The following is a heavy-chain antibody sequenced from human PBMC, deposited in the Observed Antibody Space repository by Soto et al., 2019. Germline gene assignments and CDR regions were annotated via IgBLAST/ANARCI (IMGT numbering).Heavy chain of an antibody. D-gene: IGHD2-2*01. V-gene: IGHV3-23*01. J-gene: IGHJ4*02. CDR1: GVTLKKHA. CDR2: IGSDR. CDR3: VSWVSTNLDY. Sequence: EVQLLESGGGLVQPGGSLTLSCAGSGVTLKKHAMSWVRQAPGKGLEWVSTIGSDRHYADSVKGRFTISRDNSRDTLDLHMSSLTADDTALYYCVSWVSTNLDYWGQGTLVTVSS.